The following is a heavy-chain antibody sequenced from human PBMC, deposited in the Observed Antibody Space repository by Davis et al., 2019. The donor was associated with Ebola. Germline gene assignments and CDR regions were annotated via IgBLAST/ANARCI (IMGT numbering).Heavy chain of an antibody. V-gene: IGHV4-39*01. D-gene: IGHD4-17*01. J-gene: IGHJ4*02. Sequence: MPSETLSLTCTVSGGSISSNNYYCACICQPPGKGLEWIGSMSNSGSTYYNPSLKSRVTIYVDTPTNQSSLKLTSVTAADTAMYYCARLGVTIDYWGQGTLVTVSS. CDR2: MSNSGST. CDR1: GGSISSNNYY. CDR3: ARLGVTIDY.